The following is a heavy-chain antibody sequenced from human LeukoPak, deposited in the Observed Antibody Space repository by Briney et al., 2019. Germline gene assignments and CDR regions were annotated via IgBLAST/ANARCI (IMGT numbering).Heavy chain of an antibody. D-gene: IGHD3-22*01. CDR2: IYHSGST. V-gene: IGHV4-38-2*02. Sequence: SETLSLTCTVSGYSISSGYYWGWIRQPPGKGLEWIGSIYHSGSTNYNPSLKSRVTISVDTSKNQFSLKLSSVTAADTAVYYCARGLGGYYYRYNWFDPWGQGTLVTVSS. J-gene: IGHJ5*02. CDR3: ARGLGGYYYRYNWFDP. CDR1: GYSISSGYY.